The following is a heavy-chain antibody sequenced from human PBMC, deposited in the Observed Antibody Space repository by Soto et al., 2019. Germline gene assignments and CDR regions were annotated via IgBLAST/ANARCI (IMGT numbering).Heavy chain of an antibody. Sequence: ASVKVSCKASGYTFSSYGISWVRQAPGQGFEWVGWISGYNGKTSYAEKFQGRVTMSTDTSTSTAYMELRSLRAEDTAVYYCAKDLRLLTWIQLSIDYWGQGTLVTVSS. CDR1: GYTFSSYG. CDR2: ISGYNGKT. V-gene: IGHV1-18*01. CDR3: AKDLRLLTWIQLSIDY. J-gene: IGHJ4*02. D-gene: IGHD5-18*01.